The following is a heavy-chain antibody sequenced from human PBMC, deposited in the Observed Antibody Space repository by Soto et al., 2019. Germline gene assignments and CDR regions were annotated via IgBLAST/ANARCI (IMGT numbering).Heavy chain of an antibody. D-gene: IGHD3-10*01. Sequence: SETLSLTCTVSGGSISSYYWSWIRQPPGKGLEWIGYIYYSGSTNYNPSLKSRVTISVDTSKNQFSLKLSSVTAADTAVYYCARLTQGEGWFGEASAPASFDYWGQGTLVTVSS. J-gene: IGHJ4*02. CDR3: ARLTQGEGWFGEASAPASFDY. V-gene: IGHV4-59*08. CDR2: IYYSGST. CDR1: GGSISSYY.